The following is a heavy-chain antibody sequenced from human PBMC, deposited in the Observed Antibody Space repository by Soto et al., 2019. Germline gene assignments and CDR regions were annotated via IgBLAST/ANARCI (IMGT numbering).Heavy chain of an antibody. D-gene: IGHD6-13*01. CDR3: ARHLAAADANYYYYGMDV. Sequence: PGESLKISGTGSEYGFTTYWTGSLRQMPGKGLEWMGIIYPGDSDTRYSPSFQGQVTISADKSISTAYLQWSSLKASDTAMYYCARHLAAADANYYYYGMDVWGQGTTVTVSS. CDR2: IYPGDSDT. CDR1: EYGFTTYW. V-gene: IGHV5-51*01. J-gene: IGHJ6*02.